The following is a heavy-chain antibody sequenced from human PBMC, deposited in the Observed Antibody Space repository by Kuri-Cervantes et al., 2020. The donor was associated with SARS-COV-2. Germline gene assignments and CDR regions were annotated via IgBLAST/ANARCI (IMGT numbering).Heavy chain of an antibody. D-gene: IGHD3-16*02. CDR2: IIPIFGTA. CDR1: GGTLSSYA. CDR3: ATSLAAMITFGGVIPRQFDY. J-gene: IGHJ4*02. Sequence: SVKVSCKASGGTLSSYAISWMRQAPGQGFEWMGGIIPIFGTANYAQKFQGRVTITADKSTSTAYMELSSLRSEDTAVYYCATSLAAMITFGGVIPRQFDYWGQGPLVTVSS. V-gene: IGHV1-69*06.